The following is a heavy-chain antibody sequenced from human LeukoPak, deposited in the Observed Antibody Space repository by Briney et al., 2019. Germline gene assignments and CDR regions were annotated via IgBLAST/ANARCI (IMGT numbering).Heavy chain of an antibody. CDR2: FYYSGT. V-gene: IGHV4-59*11. Sequence: SETLSLTCTVSGASISSQYWGWIRQPPGKGLEWIGNFYYSGTNYNPSLESRVTISVDTSNNQFSLSVSSVTAADTAVYYCVTRIVASDYWYFDLWGRGTLVTVSS. J-gene: IGHJ2*01. CDR3: VTRIVASDYWYFDL. D-gene: IGHD3-22*01. CDR1: GASISSQY.